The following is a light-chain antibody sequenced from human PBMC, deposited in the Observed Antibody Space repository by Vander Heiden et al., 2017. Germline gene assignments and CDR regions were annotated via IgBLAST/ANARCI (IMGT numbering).Light chain of an antibody. CDR3: QQRSTWPLT. CDR1: QCVSSY. J-gene: IGKJ4*01. CDR2: DAS. Sequence: EIVLTQSPATLSLSPGERATHSCRASQCVSSYLALFQQKPGQAPRLLIYDASKRATGIPARVSGSGSGTDFTLTISSLDPQDFAVYCCQQRSTWPLTFGGGTKVEIK. V-gene: IGKV3-11*01.